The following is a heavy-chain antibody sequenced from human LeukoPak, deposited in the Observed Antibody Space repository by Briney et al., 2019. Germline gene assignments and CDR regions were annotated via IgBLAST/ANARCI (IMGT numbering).Heavy chain of an antibody. CDR3: ATDRPYYYDSSGYYYNY. Sequence: ASVTVSCKVSGYTLTELSMHWVRQAPGKGLEWMGGFDPEDGETIYAQKFQGRVTMTEDTSTDTAYMELSSLRSEDTAVYYCATDRPYYYDSSGYYYNYWGQGTLVTVSS. CDR2: FDPEDGET. J-gene: IGHJ4*02. CDR1: GYTLTELS. D-gene: IGHD3-22*01. V-gene: IGHV1-24*01.